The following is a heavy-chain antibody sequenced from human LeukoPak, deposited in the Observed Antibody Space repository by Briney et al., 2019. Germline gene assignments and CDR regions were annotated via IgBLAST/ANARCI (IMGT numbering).Heavy chain of an antibody. D-gene: IGHD3-16*02. J-gene: IGHJ4*02. CDR3: AKVFRGSVPGEIMITFGGVIDHLYYFDY. CDR1: GFTFSSYA. V-gene: IGHV3-23*01. Sequence: PGGSLRLSCAASGFTFSSYAMSWVRQAPGKGLEWVSAISGSGGSTYYADSVKGRFTISRDNSKSTLYLQMNSLRAEDTAVYYCAKVFRGSVPGEIMITFGGVIDHLYYFDYWGQGTLVTVSS. CDR2: ISGSGGST.